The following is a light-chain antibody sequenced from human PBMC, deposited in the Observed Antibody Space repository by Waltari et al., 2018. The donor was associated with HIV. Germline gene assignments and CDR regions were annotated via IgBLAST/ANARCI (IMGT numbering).Light chain of an antibody. Sequence: QSALTQPAPVSGSPGQSITISCIGTSSDVGSYNLVFWYQHHPGKAPKLMIYEGSKRPSGVSNRFSGSKSGNTASLTISGLQAEDEADYYCCSYAGSSTLVFGTGTKVTVL. CDR1: SSDVGSYNL. V-gene: IGLV2-23*01. J-gene: IGLJ1*01. CDR2: EGS. CDR3: CSYAGSSTLV.